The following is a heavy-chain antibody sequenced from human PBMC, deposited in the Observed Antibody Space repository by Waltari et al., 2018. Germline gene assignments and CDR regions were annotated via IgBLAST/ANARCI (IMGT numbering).Heavy chain of an antibody. CDR3: ARDPGNTAMVPNWYFDL. Sequence: QVQLVQSGAEVKKPGASVKVSCKASGYTFTGYYMHWVRQAPGQGLEWMGRINPNSGGTNYAQKCQGRVTMTRDTSISTAYMELSRLRSDDTAVYYCARDPGNTAMVPNWYFDLWGRGTLVTVSS. V-gene: IGHV1-2*06. J-gene: IGHJ2*01. D-gene: IGHD5-18*01. CDR1: GYTFTGYY. CDR2: INPNSGGT.